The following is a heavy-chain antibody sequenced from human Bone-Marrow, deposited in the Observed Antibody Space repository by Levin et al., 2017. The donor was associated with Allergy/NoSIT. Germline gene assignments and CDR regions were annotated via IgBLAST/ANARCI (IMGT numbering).Heavy chain of an antibody. J-gene: IGHJ4*02. CDR1: EFTVGNNY. V-gene: IGHV3-66*01. CDR2: IYSVGST. Sequence: PGGSLRLSCAASEFTVGNNYMAWVRQAPGKGLEWVSVIYSVGSTYYEDSVKGRFIIFRDNSKNTLYLQMNSLRAEDTAVYYCSSAPGFSDYWGQGTLVTVSS. CDR3: SSAPGFSDY.